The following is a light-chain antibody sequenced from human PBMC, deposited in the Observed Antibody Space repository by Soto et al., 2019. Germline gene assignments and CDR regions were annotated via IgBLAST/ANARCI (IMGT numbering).Light chain of an antibody. V-gene: IGKV1-9*01. CDR1: QGVSSY. CDR2: AAP. CDR3: QQLHSYPLT. Sequence: DIPLTQSPSFLSASVGDRVTITCRASQGVSSYLAWYQKKAGEAPKPLIYAAPTVQSGAPSRFSGSGSGTEFTLAVSSLQPEDSATYYCQQLHSYPLTFGGGTKVEIK. J-gene: IGKJ4*01.